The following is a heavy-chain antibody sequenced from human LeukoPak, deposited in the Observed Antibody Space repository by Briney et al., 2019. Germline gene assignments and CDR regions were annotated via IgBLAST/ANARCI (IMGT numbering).Heavy chain of an antibody. CDR3: ARGRGTMVRGVTRSFYYMDV. V-gene: IGHV4-34*01. CDR1: GGSFSGYY. Sequence: SETLSLACAVYGGSFSGYYWSWIRQPPGKGLEWIGEINHSGSTNYNPSLKSRVTISVDTSKNQFSLKLSSVTAADTAVYYCARGRGTMVRGVTRSFYYMDVWGKGTTVTVSS. D-gene: IGHD3-10*01. CDR2: INHSGST. J-gene: IGHJ6*03.